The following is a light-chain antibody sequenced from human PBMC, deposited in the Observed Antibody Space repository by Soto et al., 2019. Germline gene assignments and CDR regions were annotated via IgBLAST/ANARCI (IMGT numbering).Light chain of an antibody. Sequence: QSVLTQPASVSGSPGQSITISCTGTRSDLGGYNYVSWYQHHPGKAPKLMIYDVNNRPSGVSNRFSGSKSGNTASLTISGLQAEDEADYYCSSYTSSNTVVFGGGTKVTVL. CDR1: RSDLGGYNY. V-gene: IGLV2-14*03. CDR3: SSYTSSNTVV. J-gene: IGLJ2*01. CDR2: DVN.